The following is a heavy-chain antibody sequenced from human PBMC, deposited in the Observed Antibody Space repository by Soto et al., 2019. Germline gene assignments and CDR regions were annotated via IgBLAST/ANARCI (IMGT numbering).Heavy chain of an antibody. D-gene: IGHD4-17*01. CDR2: ISAAGGAK. CDR1: GVTFTNYA. CDR3: GIDPNGDYVGAFDM. V-gene: IGHV3-23*01. J-gene: IGHJ3*02. Sequence: GGSLRLSCAASGVTFTNYAMSWVRQAPGKGPEWVSGISAAGGAKYYADSVKGRFTISRDNSQATVYLQMNSLRAEDTALYYCGIDPNGDYVGAFDMWGQGTVVTVSS.